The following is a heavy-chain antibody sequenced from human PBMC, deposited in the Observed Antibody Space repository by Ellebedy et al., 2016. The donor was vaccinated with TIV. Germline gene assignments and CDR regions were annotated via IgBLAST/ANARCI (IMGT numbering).Heavy chain of an antibody. CDR3: ARGSDLDS. J-gene: IGHJ5*02. CDR1: GFSFSVYS. V-gene: IGHV3-7*03. D-gene: IGHD2-15*01. CDR2: IKKDGSET. Sequence: GESLKISCAASGFSFSVYSMSWVRQAPGKGFEWVANIKKDGSETYYVDSVKGRFTISRDNAKNSLYLQMNSLRAEDTAVYYCARGSDLDSWGQGTLVTVSS.